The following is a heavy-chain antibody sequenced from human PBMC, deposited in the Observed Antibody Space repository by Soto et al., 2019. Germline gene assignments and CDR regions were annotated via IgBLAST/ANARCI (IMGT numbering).Heavy chain of an antibody. CDR2: FDPEDGET. J-gene: IGHJ5*02. V-gene: IGHV1-24*01. CDR1: GYTLTELS. Sequence: ASVKVSCKVSGYTLTELSMHWVRQAPGKGLEWMGGFDPEDGETIYAQKFQGRVTMTKDTSTDTAYMELSSLRSEDTAVYYCATRLKVVAPKWWFDPWGQGTLVTVS. D-gene: IGHD2-15*01. CDR3: ATRLKVVAPKWWFDP.